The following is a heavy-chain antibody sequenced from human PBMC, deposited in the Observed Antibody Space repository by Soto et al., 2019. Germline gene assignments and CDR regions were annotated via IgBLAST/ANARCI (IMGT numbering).Heavy chain of an antibody. J-gene: IGHJ4*02. CDR1: GGSFSGYY. Sequence: XXTLSLTFAVYGGSFSGYYWGWIRQPPGKGLEWIGEINHSGSTNYNPSLKSRVTISVDTSKNQFSLKLSSVTAADTAVYYCARKYYGDYYFDYWGQGTLVTVSS. V-gene: IGHV4-34*01. CDR3: ARKYYGDYYFDY. D-gene: IGHD4-17*01. CDR2: INHSGST.